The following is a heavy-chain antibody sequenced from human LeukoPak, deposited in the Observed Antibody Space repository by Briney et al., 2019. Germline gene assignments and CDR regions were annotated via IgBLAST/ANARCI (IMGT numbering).Heavy chain of an antibody. CDR2: IIPILGIA. CDR1: GGTFSSYA. J-gene: IGHJ5*02. Sequence: ASVKVSCKASGGTFSSYAISWVRQAPGQGLEWMERIIPILGIANYAQKFQGRVTITADKSTSTAYMELSSLRSEDTAVYYCARDRGRITMIVVVPGPFDPWGQGTLVTVSS. CDR3: ARDRGRITMIVVVPGPFDP. V-gene: IGHV1-69*04. D-gene: IGHD3-22*01.